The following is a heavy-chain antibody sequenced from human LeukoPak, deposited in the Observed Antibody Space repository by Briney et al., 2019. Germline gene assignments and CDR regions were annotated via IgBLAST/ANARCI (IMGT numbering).Heavy chain of an antibody. Sequence: PSGTLPLTCTVSGGYISGHYWHWMRQPPGKELEWMGYISYSGSTDYNHSLNSRVTISLDTSKNHFSTKLSSVTAAGTAVYYCARMSSRSGYNGYDVWYFDLWGRGTLVTVSS. D-gene: IGHD5-12*01. CDR2: ISYSGST. CDR3: ARMSSRSGYNGYDVWYFDL. V-gene: IGHV4-59*08. J-gene: IGHJ2*01. CDR1: GGYISGHY.